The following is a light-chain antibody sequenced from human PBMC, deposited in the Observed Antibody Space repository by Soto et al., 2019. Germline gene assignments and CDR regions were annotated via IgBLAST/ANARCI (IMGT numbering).Light chain of an antibody. CDR2: DAS. J-gene: IGKJ1*01. CDR3: QQYNSYWT. Sequence: PCTLSASVRDRVTLPCRASQSISSWLAWYQQKPGKAPKLLIYDASSLESWVPSRFSGSGSGTEFTLTSSSLQPDDFATYYCQQYNSYWTFGQGTKVDIK. V-gene: IGKV1-5*01. CDR1: QSISSW.